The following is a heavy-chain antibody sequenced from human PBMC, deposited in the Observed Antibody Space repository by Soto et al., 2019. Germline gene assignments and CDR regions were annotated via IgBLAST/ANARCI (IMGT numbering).Heavy chain of an antibody. Sequence: QVQLVQSGTEVKKPGSSVNVSCKASGGTFSNDVFTWVRQAPEQGLEWMGRVIPILDVANYAQKFRDRVTITADKSTSTAYMELNSLRSEDTAVYYCARETCSGGNCYCDYWGQGTLVTVSS. D-gene: IGHD2-15*01. V-gene: IGHV1-69*04. J-gene: IGHJ4*02. CDR3: ARETCSGGNCYCDY. CDR2: VIPILDVA. CDR1: GGTFSNDV.